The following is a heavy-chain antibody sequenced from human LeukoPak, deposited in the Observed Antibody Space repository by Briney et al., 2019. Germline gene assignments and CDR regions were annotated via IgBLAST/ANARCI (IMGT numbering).Heavy chain of an antibody. V-gene: IGHV4-4*02. CDR1: GDSIITSHW. CDR2: IYHIGTT. D-gene: IGHD3-22*01. J-gene: IGHJ6*03. Sequence: PSGTLSLTCAVSGDSIITSHWWSWVRQPPGKGLEWIGEIYHIGTTNYNPSLKSRVSISVDTSRNQFSLTLSSVTAADTAVYYCARTTYYYDSSGYYPLYYYYYYMDVWGKGTTVTISS. CDR3: ARTTYYYDSSGYYPLYYYYYYMDV.